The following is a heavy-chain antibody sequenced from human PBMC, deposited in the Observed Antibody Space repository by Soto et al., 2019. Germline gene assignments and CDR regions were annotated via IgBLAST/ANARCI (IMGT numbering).Heavy chain of an antibody. D-gene: IGHD6-19*01. J-gene: IGHJ3*02. Sequence: ASVKVSCKASGYTFTSYDINWVRQATGQGLEWMGWMNPNSGNTGYAQKFQGRVTMTRNTSISTAYMELSSLRSEDTAVYYCAVVGSGWYRAFAFDIWGQGTMVTVSS. V-gene: IGHV1-8*01. CDR3: AVVGSGWYRAFAFDI. CDR2: MNPNSGNT. CDR1: GYTFTSYD.